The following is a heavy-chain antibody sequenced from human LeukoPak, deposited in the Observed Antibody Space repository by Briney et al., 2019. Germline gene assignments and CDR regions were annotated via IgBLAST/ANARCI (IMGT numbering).Heavy chain of an antibody. CDR1: GFTFEDYA. D-gene: IGHD3-16*01. J-gene: IGHJ4*02. V-gene: IGHV3-9*01. Sequence: PGRSLRLSCAGSGFTFEDYAMHWVRQAPGKGLEGVSGISWSGDTIGYADSLQGRFTISRDNAKNSLFLQMNTLRPEDTAVYYCAKDRNYDYIWGHSPPARSGFDSWGQGTLVTVSS. CDR2: ISWSGDTI. CDR3: AKDRNYDYIWGHSPPARSGFDS.